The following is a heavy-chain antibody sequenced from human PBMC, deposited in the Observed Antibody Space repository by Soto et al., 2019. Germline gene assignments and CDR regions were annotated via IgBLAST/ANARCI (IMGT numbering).Heavy chain of an antibody. CDR1: GFTFRNYN. CDR3: ARDIASPGGDYCDS. CDR2: ISTGGACM. D-gene: IGHD2-21*01. V-gene: IGHV3-21*06. Sequence: EVQLVESGGGLVKAGGSLRLFCTASGFTFRNYNMNWVRQAPGKGLERVSSISTGGACMFYPDSVTGRFTISIDHAQNSLFLQIDSPRAEDTAVYYCARDIASPGGDYCDSWGQGTLVTVSS. J-gene: IGHJ4*02.